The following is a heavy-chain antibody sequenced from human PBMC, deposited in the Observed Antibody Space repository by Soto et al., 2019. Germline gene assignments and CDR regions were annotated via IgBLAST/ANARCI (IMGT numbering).Heavy chain of an antibody. J-gene: IGHJ5*02. CDR3: ERDFPRSAIGP. CDR2: IAYSGDT. V-gene: IGHV4-31*11. Sequence: TLSLTCACSGASITCSYSYWFWIRKPPGKGLEWIGYIAYSGDTYYNTSLRSRVNISADRSENKFSLTLKSVTAADTAVYFCERDFPRSAIGPWGQGTSVTVSS. CDR1: GASITCSYSY.